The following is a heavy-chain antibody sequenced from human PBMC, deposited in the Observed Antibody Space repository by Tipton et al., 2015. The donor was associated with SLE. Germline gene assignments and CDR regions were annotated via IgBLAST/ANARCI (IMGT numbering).Heavy chain of an antibody. D-gene: IGHD6-13*01. CDR3: ARVAAGWGNDYYYVDV. CDR2: NNWNGGST. Sequence: QLVQSGGGAVRPGGSLRLSVEASGFKFDDFGMNWFRHVPGKGREWVAGNNWNGGSTGFEDPVKGRFSSSRDNAKNSLNLEMNSLRVEDTAVYHCARVAAGWGNDYYYVDVWGKGTTVTVSS. CDR1: GFKFDDFG. V-gene: IGHV3-20*02. J-gene: IGHJ6*03.